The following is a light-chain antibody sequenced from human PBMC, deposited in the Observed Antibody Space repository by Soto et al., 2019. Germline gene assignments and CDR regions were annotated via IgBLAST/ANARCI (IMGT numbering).Light chain of an antibody. J-gene: IGKJ4*01. Sequence: EIVLTQSPATLSLSPGERATLSCRASQSVSSYLAWYQQKPGQAPRLLIYDAFNRATGIPARFSGSGSGTDFNLTISSLEPEDFAGYYCQQRSNWPLTFGGGNKVEIK. CDR1: QSVSSY. CDR3: QQRSNWPLT. CDR2: DAF. V-gene: IGKV3-11*01.